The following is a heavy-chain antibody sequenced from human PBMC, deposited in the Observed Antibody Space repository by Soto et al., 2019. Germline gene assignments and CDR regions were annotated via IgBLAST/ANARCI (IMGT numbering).Heavy chain of an antibody. J-gene: IGHJ4*02. CDR1: GGSISSDNW. CDR2: IYHRGST. D-gene: IGHD6-19*01. CDR3: AAGRVYSSGWFDY. V-gene: IGHV4-4*02. Sequence: QVHLQESGPGLVKPSETLSLTCAVSGGSISSDNWWSWVRQPPGEGLEWIVEIYHRGSTNYNPSLKSRVTISVDKSKNQFSPKLTSVTAADTAVYYCAAGRVYSSGWFDYLGQGTLVTVSS.